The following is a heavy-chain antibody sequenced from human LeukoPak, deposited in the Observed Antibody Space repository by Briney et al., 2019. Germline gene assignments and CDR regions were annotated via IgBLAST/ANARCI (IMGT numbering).Heavy chain of an antibody. V-gene: IGHV3-23*01. J-gene: IGHJ5*02. CDR1: GFTFSSYG. CDR3: AKVSSSWYTSKDWFDP. Sequence: GGSLRLSCAASGFTFSSYGLHWVRQAPGKGLEWVSAISGSGGSTYYADSVKGRFTISRDNSKNTLYLQMNSLRAEDTAVYYCAKVSSSWYTSKDWFDPWGQGTLVTVSS. D-gene: IGHD6-13*01. CDR2: ISGSGGST.